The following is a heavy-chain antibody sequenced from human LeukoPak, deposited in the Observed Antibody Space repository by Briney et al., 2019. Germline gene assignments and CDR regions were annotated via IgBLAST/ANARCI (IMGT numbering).Heavy chain of an antibody. D-gene: IGHD6-13*01. J-gene: IGHJ6*03. Sequence: ASVKVSCKASGGTFSSYAISWVRQAPGQGLEWMGWVSTYNGDTNYAQKFQDRVTLTTDTPTSTVYMELRSLTSDDTAVYYCARAGGYYSRGGTDYMDVWGEGTTIIVSS. CDR2: VSTYNGDT. V-gene: IGHV1-18*01. CDR1: GGTFSSYA. CDR3: ARAGGYYSRGGTDYMDV.